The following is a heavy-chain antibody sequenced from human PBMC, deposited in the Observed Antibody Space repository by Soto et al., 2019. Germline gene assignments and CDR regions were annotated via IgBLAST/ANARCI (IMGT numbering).Heavy chain of an antibody. Sequence: SSVKGSWKASGGTFSVDASSWVRKAPGKGLEWMGGIIPIFGTANYAQKFQGRVTITADESTSTAYMELSSLRSEDTAVYYCARDLERAHYYYYYGMDVWGQGTTVTVSS. V-gene: IGHV1-69*13. D-gene: IGHD6-25*01. CDR3: ARDLERAHYYYYYGMDV. J-gene: IGHJ6*02. CDR2: IIPIFGTA. CDR1: GGTFSVDA.